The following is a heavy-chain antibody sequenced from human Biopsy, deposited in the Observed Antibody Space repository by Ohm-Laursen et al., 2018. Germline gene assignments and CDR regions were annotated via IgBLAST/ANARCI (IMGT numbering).Heavy chain of an antibody. CDR1: DFTFDDYA. J-gene: IGHJ6*02. V-gene: IGHV3-9*01. CDR2: INWNSGHI. Sequence: SLRPSCTASDFTFDDYAMSWVRQRPGKGLEWVSGINWNSGHIAYADSVKGRFTISRDNAKNVLWLQMNSLRVDDTAMYYCVKDIRRYFYGMDVWGQGTTVTVS. CDR3: VKDIRRYFYGMDV. D-gene: IGHD3-10*01.